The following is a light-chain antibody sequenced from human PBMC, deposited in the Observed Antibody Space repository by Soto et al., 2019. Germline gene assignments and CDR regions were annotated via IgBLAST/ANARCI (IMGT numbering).Light chain of an antibody. Sequence: ENVLTQSPVTLSLSPGERATLSCRASQSVSGSYVAWYQQKPDQAPRLLIYGASGRATGIPDRFSGSGSGTDFTLTISRLEPEDLAVYYWQQYGSSPLTFGGGTKVDIK. CDR2: GAS. V-gene: IGKV3-20*01. CDR3: QQYGSSPLT. J-gene: IGKJ4*01. CDR1: QSVSGSY.